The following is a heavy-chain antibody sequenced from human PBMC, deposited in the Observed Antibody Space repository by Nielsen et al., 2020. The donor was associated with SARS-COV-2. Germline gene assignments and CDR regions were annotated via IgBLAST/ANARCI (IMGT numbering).Heavy chain of an antibody. V-gene: IGHV4-31*03. D-gene: IGHD2/OR15-2a*01. CDR3: VRDTLSHGLDV. J-gene: IGHJ6*02. CDR2: IHYTGSA. Sequence: LRLSCSVSGDSIRNSRYYWTWVRQPPGRGPEWIGNIHYTGSANYSPSLKSRLSMSLEASSNQFSLSVKSMTAADSAEYYCVRDTLSHGLDVWGQGITVTVSS. CDR1: GDSIRNSRYY.